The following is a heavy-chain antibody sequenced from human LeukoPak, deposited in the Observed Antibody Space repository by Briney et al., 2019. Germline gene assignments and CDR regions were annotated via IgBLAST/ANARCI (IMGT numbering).Heavy chain of an antibody. V-gene: IGHV3-7*04. Sequence: GGSLRLSCAGSGFPFSSYWMTWVRQAPGKGLEWVANINQDGSEKSYVDSVRGRFTISRDNAKNSLYLQMNRVGAEDTAVYYCARGEDNADEYLREDYGGQGILVTVSS. D-gene: IGHD2/OR15-2a*01. CDR1: GFPFSSYW. CDR3: ARGEDNADEYLREDY. J-gene: IGHJ4*02. CDR2: INQDGSEK.